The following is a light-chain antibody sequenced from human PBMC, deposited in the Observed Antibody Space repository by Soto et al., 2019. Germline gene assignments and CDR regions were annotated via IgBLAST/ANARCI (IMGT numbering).Light chain of an antibody. Sequence: EIVLTQSPATRSLSPGERATLSCRASQSVSRYLAWYQQKPGQAPRLLIYDASNRATGIPSRFSGSGSGTDFTLTISSLEPEDFAVYYCQQRSNWPRAFGGGTKVEIK. CDR1: QSVSRY. V-gene: IGKV3-11*01. J-gene: IGKJ4*01. CDR2: DAS. CDR3: QQRSNWPRA.